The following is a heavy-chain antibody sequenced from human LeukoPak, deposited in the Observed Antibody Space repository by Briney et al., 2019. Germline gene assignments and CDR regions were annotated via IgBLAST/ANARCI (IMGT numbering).Heavy chain of an antibody. CDR2: IYPGDSDT. CDR1: GYSFTSYW. Sequence: GESLKISCKGSGYSFTSYWIGWVRQMPGKGLEWMGIIYPGDSDTRYSPSFQGQVTISADKSISTAYPQWSSLKASDTAMYYCARHGITGTTDYYGMDVWGQGTTVTVSS. J-gene: IGHJ6*02. V-gene: IGHV5-51*01. CDR3: ARHGITGTTDYYGMDV. D-gene: IGHD1-7*01.